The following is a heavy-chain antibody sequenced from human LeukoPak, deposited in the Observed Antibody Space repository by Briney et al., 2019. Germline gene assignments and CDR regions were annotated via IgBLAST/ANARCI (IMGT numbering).Heavy chain of an antibody. D-gene: IGHD2-21*01. CDR2: IYYSGST. J-gene: IGHJ6*03. CDR1: GGSISSSTYY. Sequence: PSETLSLTCTVSGGSISSSTYYWGWIRQPPGKGLEWIGNIYYSGSTYYNPSLKSRVTISVDTSKNQFSLKLSSVTAADTAVYYCARVQGDCGGDCYFNAYYYMDVWGKGTTVTVSS. CDR3: ARVQGDCGGDCYFNAYYYMDV. V-gene: IGHV4-39*02.